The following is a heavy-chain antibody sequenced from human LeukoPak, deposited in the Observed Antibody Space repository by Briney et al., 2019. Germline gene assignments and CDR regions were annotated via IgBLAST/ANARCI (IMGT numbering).Heavy chain of an antibody. Sequence: SVKVSCKASGGTVSSYAISWVRQAPGQGLEWMGRIIPIFGIANYAQKFQGRVTITADKSTSTAYMELSSLRSEDTAVYYCAGPYSSSSGYYYYGMDVWGQGTTVTVSS. CDR3: AGPYSSSSGYYYYGMDV. J-gene: IGHJ6*02. CDR1: GGTVSSYA. D-gene: IGHD6-6*01. CDR2: IIPIFGIA. V-gene: IGHV1-69*04.